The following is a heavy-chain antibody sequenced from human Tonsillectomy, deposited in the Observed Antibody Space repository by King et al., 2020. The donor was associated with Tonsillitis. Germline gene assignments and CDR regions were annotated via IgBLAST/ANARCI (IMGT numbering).Heavy chain of an antibody. CDR2: ISYDGSNK. Sequence: QLVQSGGGVVQPGRSLRLSCAASGFTFSSYGMHWVRQAPGKGLEWVAVISYDGSNKYYADSVKGRFTISRDNSKNTLYLQMNSLRAEDTAEYYCAKDEQWLATVYYLYGIDVWGQGTRVPVSS. D-gene: IGHD6-19*01. V-gene: IGHV3-30*18. CDR1: GFTFSSYG. CDR3: AKDEQWLATVYYLYGIDV. J-gene: IGHJ6*02.